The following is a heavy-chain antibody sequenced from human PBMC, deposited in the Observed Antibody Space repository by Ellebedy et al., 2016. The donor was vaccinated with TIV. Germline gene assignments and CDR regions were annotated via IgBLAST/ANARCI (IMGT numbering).Heavy chain of an antibody. D-gene: IGHD2-2*01. Sequence: GESLKISCQGSGYRFSRYWVAWVRQMPGKGLEWMGMIYLSDSETRYSPSFQGQVTISADKSNSTAFLQWSSLKASDTAIYFCARVYCSSASCVVNWFDPWGQGTLVIVSS. CDR1: GYRFSRYW. V-gene: IGHV5-51*01. J-gene: IGHJ5*02. CDR3: ARVYCSSASCVVNWFDP. CDR2: IYLSDSET.